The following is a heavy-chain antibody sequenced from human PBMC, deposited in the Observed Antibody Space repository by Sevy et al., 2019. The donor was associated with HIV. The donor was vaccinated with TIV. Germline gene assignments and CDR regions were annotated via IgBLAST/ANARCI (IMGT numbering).Heavy chain of an antibody. J-gene: IGHJ5*02. CDR2: IYYSGST. V-gene: IGHV4-61*01. D-gene: IGHD5-12*01. CDR3: AREWGYSGYDNWSDP. Sequence: SETLSLTCTVSGGSVSSGSYYWSWIRQPPGKGLEWIGYIYYSGSTNYNPSLKSRVTISVDTSKNQFSLKLSSVTAADTAVYYCAREWGYSGYDNWSDPWGQGTLVTVSS. CDR1: GGSVSSGSYY.